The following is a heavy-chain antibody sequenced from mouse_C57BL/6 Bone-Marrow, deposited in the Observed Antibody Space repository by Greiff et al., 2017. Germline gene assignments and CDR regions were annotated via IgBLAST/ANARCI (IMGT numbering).Heavy chain of an antibody. CDR2: IHPNSGST. D-gene: IGHD2-1*01. Sequence: VQLQQPGAELVKPGASVKLSCKASGYTFTSYWMHWVKQRPGQGLEWIGMIHPNSGSTNYNEKFKSKATLTVDKSSSTAYLQLSSLTSEDSAVYYCARRFYYGYYGGFAYWGQGTLVTVSA. CDR1: GYTFTSYW. CDR3: ARRFYYGYYGGFAY. V-gene: IGHV1-64*01. J-gene: IGHJ3*01.